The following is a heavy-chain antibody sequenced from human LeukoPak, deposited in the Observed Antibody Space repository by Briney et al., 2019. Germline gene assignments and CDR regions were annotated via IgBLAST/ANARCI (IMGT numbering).Heavy chain of an antibody. CDR3: AREAAKYYYDSSGYHPDAFDI. Sequence: NPSETLSLTCTVSGGSISSGSYYWSWIRPPAGKGLEWIGRIYTSTSTNYNPSLKSRVTISVDTSKNQFSLKLSSVTAADTAVYYCAREAAKYYYDSSGYHPDAFDIWGQGTMVTVSS. CDR1: GGSISSGSYY. V-gene: IGHV4-61*02. D-gene: IGHD3-22*01. CDR2: IYTSTST. J-gene: IGHJ3*02.